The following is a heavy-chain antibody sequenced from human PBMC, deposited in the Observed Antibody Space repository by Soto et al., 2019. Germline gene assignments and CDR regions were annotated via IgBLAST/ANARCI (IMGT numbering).Heavy chain of an antibody. Sequence: QVQLEQSGAEVKKPGSSVKISCEASGGTLSDHGVSWLRQAPGQGLEWVGGTIPVFNTAKYAPKFQGRVTIAADKSTNIAYMELGSLSSDDTAFYYCARGVYGSGNYYTGPSAFDIWGQGTLVIVSS. CDR2: TIPVFNTA. CDR1: GGTLSDHG. J-gene: IGHJ3*02. CDR3: ARGVYGSGNYYTGPSAFDI. D-gene: IGHD3-10*01. V-gene: IGHV1-69*06.